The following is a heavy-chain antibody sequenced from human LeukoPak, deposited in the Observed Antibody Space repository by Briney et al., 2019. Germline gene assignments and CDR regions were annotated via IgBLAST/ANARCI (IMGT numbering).Heavy chain of an antibody. CDR3: ARDLNYGFSYYFDY. CDR1: GYSFTSYD. CDR2: MNPNSGNT. V-gene: IGHV1-8*03. J-gene: IGHJ4*02. Sequence: ASVKVSCKASGYSFTSYDVTWVRQAPGQGLEWMGWMNPNSGNTAYAQKFQGRVTITSDTSITTAYMELSSLRAEDTAVYYCARDLNYGFSYYFDYWGQGTLVTVSS. D-gene: IGHD4-17*01.